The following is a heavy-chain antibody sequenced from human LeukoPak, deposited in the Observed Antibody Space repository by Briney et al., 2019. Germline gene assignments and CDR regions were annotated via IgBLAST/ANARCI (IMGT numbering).Heavy chain of an antibody. CDR1: GYSFTSYW. CDR3: ATVTTIYYYYGMDV. J-gene: IGHJ6*02. V-gene: IGHV5-10-1*01. CDR2: IDPSDSYT. Sequence: EESLRISCKGSGYSFTSYWITWVRQLPGKGLEWMGRIDPSDSYTNYSPSFQGHVTISADKSISTAYLQWSSLKASDTAMYYCATVTTIYYYYGMDVWGQGTTVTVSS. D-gene: IGHD4-17*01.